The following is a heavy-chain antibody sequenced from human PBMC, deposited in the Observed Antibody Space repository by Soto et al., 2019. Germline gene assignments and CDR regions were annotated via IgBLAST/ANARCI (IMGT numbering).Heavy chain of an antibody. J-gene: IGHJ6*02. CDR2: ISHDGNNK. CDR3: ARDRIPTGMDV. Sequence: PGGSLRLSCAASGFTFSSYTMHWVRQAPGKGLEWVALISHDGNNKYYADSVKGRFTISRDNSKNTLYLQMNSLRAEDTAVYYCARDRIPTGMDVWGQGTTVTVSS. CDR1: GFTFSSYT. V-gene: IGHV3-30-3*01.